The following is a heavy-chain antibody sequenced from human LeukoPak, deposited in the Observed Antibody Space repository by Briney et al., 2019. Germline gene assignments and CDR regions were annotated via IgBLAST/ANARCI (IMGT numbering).Heavy chain of an antibody. CDR3: ARGSPGDYYYYYMDV. Sequence: ASVKVSCKASGYTFTGYYMHWVRQAPGQGLEWMGWINPNSGGTNYAQKFQGRVTMTRDTSISTAYMELSRLRSDDTAVYYCARGSPGDYYYYYMDVWGKGTTVIVSS. D-gene: IGHD6-6*01. CDR1: GYTFTGYY. CDR2: INPNSGGT. J-gene: IGHJ6*03. V-gene: IGHV1-2*02.